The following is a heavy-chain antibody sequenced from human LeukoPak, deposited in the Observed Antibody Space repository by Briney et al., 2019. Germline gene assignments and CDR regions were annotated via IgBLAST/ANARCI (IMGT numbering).Heavy chain of an antibody. J-gene: IGHJ6*02. CDR2: ISGSGDIT. V-gene: IGHV3-23*01. CDR3: AKDRSDSSSWYCVDV. Sequence: GGSLRLSCAASGFTFSNYAMSWVRQAPGKGLEWVSGISGSGDITYYADSVKGRFTISRDNSKNTLYLQINSLRAEDTAVYYCAKDRSDSSSWYCVDVGGQGTTVTVSS. CDR1: GFTFSNYA. D-gene: IGHD6-13*01.